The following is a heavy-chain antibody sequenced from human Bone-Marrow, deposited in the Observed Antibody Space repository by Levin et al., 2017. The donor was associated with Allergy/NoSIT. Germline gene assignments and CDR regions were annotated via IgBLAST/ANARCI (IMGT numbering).Heavy chain of an antibody. D-gene: IGHD6-25*01. V-gene: IGHV3-74*01. Sequence: GGSLRLSCVASGFTFSSSWMHWVRQVPGKGLVWVSLINSDGSDTRYADSVKGRFTVSRDNAKNPVYPQMNSLRAEAGAVYYCARRTGTAATSYYFDYWGQGTLVTVSS. CDR1: GFTFSSSW. CDR2: INSDGSDT. CDR3: ARRTGTAATSYYFDY. J-gene: IGHJ4*02.